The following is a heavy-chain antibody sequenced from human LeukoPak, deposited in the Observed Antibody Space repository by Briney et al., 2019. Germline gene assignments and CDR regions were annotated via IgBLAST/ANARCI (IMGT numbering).Heavy chain of an antibody. CDR3: ARGRQQLVQFDY. CDR1: GGSISSYY. J-gene: IGHJ4*02. V-gene: IGHV4-59*12. CDR2: IYYSGST. Sequence: SETLSLTCTVSGGSISSYYWSWIRQPPGKGLEWIGYIYYSGSTNYNPSLKSRVTISVDTSKNQFSLKLSSVTAADTAVYYCARGRQQLVQFDYWGQGTLVTVSS. D-gene: IGHD6-13*01.